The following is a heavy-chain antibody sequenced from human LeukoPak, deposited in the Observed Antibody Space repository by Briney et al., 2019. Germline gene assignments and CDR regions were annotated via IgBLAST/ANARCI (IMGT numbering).Heavy chain of an antibody. CDR1: GGSISSSSYY. V-gene: IGHV4-39*07. CDR2: IYYSGST. D-gene: IGHD2-15*01. J-gene: IGHJ6*03. Sequence: SETLSLTCTVSGGSISSSSYYWGWIRQPPGKGLEWIGSIYYSGSTYYNPSLKSRVTISVDTSKNQFSLKLSSVTAADTAVYYCARNVVAATNYYYYYMDVWGKGTTVTVSS. CDR3: ARNVVAATNYYYYYMDV.